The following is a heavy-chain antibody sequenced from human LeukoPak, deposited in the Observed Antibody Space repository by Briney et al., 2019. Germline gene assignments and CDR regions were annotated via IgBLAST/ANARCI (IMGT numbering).Heavy chain of an antibody. Sequence: SETLSLTCTVSGGSISSYYWSWIRQPAGKGLEWIGRIYTSGSTNYNPSLESRVTMSVDTSKTQFSLKLRSVTAADTAVYYCARVIGYCSGGSCYSQVFYDAFDIWGQGTMVTVSS. V-gene: IGHV4-4*07. CDR3: ARVIGYCSGGSCYSQVFYDAFDI. CDR1: GGSISSYY. J-gene: IGHJ3*02. CDR2: IYTSGST. D-gene: IGHD2-15*01.